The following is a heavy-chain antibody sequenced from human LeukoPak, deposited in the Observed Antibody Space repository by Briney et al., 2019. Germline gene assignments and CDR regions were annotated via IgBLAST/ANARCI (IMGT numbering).Heavy chain of an antibody. CDR2: IIPIFGIA. D-gene: IGHD4-17*01. CDR3: ASPSGDYGQRGEWFDP. V-gene: IGHV1-69*04. Sequence: SVKVSCKASGGTFSSYAISWVRQAPGQGLEWMGRIIPIFGIANYAQKFQGRVTITADKSTSTAYMELSSLRSEDTAVYYCASPSGDYGQRGEWFDPWGQGTLVTVSS. CDR1: GGTFSSYA. J-gene: IGHJ5*02.